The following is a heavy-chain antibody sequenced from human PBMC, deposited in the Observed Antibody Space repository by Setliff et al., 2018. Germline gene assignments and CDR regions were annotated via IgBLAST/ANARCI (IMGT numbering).Heavy chain of an antibody. CDR2: INQDGSEK. Sequence: PSETLSLTCTVSGDSINDYYWSWVRQAPGKGLEWVANINQDGSEKYYVDSVKGRFTISRDNAKNSLYLQMNSLRADDTAVYYCARPGRSNYWDSFDYWGQGTLVTVSS. CDR3: ARPGRSNYWDSFDY. D-gene: IGHD3-10*01. J-gene: IGHJ4*02. CDR1: GDSINDYY. V-gene: IGHV3-7*01.